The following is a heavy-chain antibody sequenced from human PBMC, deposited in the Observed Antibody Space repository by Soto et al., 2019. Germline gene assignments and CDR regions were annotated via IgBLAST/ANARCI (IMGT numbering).Heavy chain of an antibody. CDR3: VMVDNYVTPTPQDV. Sequence: QVQLVQSGDEVKKPGASVKVSCKASGYIFVNYGIAWVRQAPGQGLEGMGWISPYTGNTHSATKVQGRLTMTKETSTRTAYMELGSLTSDDTAVYYCVMVDNYVTPTPQDVWGQGTTVTVSS. V-gene: IGHV1-18*01. D-gene: IGHD3-16*01. CDR2: ISPYTGNT. CDR1: GYIFVNYG. J-gene: IGHJ6*01.